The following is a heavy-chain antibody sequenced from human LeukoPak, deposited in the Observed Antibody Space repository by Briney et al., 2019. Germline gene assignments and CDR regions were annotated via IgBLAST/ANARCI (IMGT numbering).Heavy chain of an antibody. J-gene: IGHJ4*02. CDR1: GFTFSSYA. Sequence: PGGSLRLSCAASGFTFSSYAMSWVRQAPGKGLEWVSAISGSGGSTYYADSVKGRFTISRDNSKNTLYLQMNSLRAEDTAVYYCAKTKILRFLEWLPFDYWGQGTLVTVSS. V-gene: IGHV3-23*01. CDR3: AKTKILRFLEWLPFDY. CDR2: ISGSGGST. D-gene: IGHD3-3*01.